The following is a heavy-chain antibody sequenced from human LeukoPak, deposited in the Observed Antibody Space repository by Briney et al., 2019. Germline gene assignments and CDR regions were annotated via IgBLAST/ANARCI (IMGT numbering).Heavy chain of an antibody. CDR2: INTNTGNP. J-gene: IGHJ4*02. D-gene: IGHD6-13*01. V-gene: IGHV7-4-1*02. Sequence: GASVKVSCKASGYTFTSYAMNWVRQAPGQGLEWMGWINTNTGNPTYALGFTGRLVLSLDTSVSTAYLQISSLKAEDTAVYYCARGDSGPTYNSNWYETDYWGQGTLVTVSS. CDR3: ARGDSGPTYNSNWYETDY. CDR1: GYTFTSYA.